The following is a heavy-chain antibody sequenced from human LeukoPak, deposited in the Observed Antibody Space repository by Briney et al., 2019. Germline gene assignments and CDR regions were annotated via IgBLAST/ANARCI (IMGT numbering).Heavy chain of an antibody. CDR2: ISYDGSNK. CDR3: AKETNEDPHYYYGMDV. V-gene: IGHV3-30*04. D-gene: IGHD1-1*01. J-gene: IGHJ6*02. CDR1: GFTFSSYA. Sequence: GGSLRLSCAASGFTFSSYAMHWVRQAPGKGLEWVAVISYDGSNKYYADSVKGRFTISRDNSKNTLYLQMNSLRAEDTAVYYCAKETNEDPHYYYGMDVWGQGTTVTVSS.